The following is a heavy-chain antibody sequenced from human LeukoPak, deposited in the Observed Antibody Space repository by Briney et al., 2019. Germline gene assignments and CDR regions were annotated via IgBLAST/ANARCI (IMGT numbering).Heavy chain of an antibody. CDR3: ANRGADYYGSGNWFDP. V-gene: IGHV3-23*01. J-gene: IGHJ5*02. CDR1: GFTFSSYA. D-gene: IGHD3-10*01. Sequence: GGSLRLSCAASGFTFSSYAMSWVRQAPGKGLEWVSAISGSGGTTYYADSVKGRFTISRDNSKNTLFLQMNGLRAEDTAVYYCANRGADYYGSGNWFDPWGQGTLVTVSS. CDR2: ISGSGGTT.